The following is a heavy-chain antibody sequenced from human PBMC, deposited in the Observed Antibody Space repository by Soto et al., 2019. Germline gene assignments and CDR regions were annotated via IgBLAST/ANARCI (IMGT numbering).Heavy chain of an antibody. Sequence: AASAKLRCKDSGYAYTSRAINWVRQATEQGLEWMGWMNPNSGNTGYAQKFQGRVTMTRNTSISTAYMELSSLRSEDTAVYYCARDHRYSSSRCPMDVWGQGTTDPVSS. V-gene: IGHV1-8*01. CDR3: ARDHRYSSSRCPMDV. CDR2: MNPNSGNT. D-gene: IGHD6-13*01. J-gene: IGHJ6*02. CDR1: GYAYTSRA.